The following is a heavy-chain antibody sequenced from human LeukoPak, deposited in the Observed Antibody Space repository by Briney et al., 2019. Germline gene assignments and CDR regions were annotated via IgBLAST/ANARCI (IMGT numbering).Heavy chain of an antibody. CDR1: GGSISGGSYY. Sequence: PSETLSLTCTVSGGSISGGSYYWSWIRQPAGKGLEWIGRIYTSGSTNYNPSLKSRVTMSVDTSKNQFSLKLSSVTAADTAVYYCARDQVATVVNDAFDIWGQGTMVTVSS. D-gene: IGHD4-23*01. CDR2: IYTSGST. V-gene: IGHV4-61*02. CDR3: ARDQVATVVNDAFDI. J-gene: IGHJ3*02.